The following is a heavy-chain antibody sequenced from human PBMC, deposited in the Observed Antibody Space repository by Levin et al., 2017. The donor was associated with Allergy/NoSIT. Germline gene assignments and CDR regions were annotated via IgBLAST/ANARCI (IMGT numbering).Heavy chain of an antibody. CDR1: EFTFNSYG. Sequence: GGSLRLSCAASEFTFNSYGLHWVRQAPGEGLEWVAVISYDGGDKKYADSVKGRFTISRDDSKNTLYLQMNTLRTEDTAVYYCAKYRYSGSGTYSSRPMDVWGQGTTVTVSS. J-gene: IGHJ6*02. D-gene: IGHD3-10*01. CDR2: ISYDGGDK. CDR3: AKYRYSGSGTYSSRPMDV. V-gene: IGHV3-30*18.